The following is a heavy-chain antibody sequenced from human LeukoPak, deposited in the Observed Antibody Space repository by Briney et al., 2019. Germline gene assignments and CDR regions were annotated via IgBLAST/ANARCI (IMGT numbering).Heavy chain of an antibody. V-gene: IGHV3-74*01. CDR2: INSDGSST. CDR1: GFTFSSYW. Sequence: GSLRLSCAASGFTFSSYWMHWVRQAPGKGLVWVSRINSDGSSTSYADSVKGRFTIPRDNAKNTLYLQMNSPRAEDTAVYYCARHKVSEQPPTGWGQGTLVTVSS. CDR3: ARHKVSEQPPTG. J-gene: IGHJ4*02.